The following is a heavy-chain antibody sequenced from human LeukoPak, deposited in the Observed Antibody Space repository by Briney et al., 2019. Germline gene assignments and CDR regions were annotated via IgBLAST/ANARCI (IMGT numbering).Heavy chain of an antibody. J-gene: IGHJ4*02. Sequence: SETLSLTCTVSGASISSGRNYWGWIRQSPGKGLEWIASLYSSGTTHDNPSLQSRVSVSVDTSKNQFSVRLNSLTAADTAVYYCARHLSGTTMAHYFDHWGQGTVVTVSS. CDR2: LYSSGTT. D-gene: IGHD1-1*01. CDR3: ARHLSGTTMAHYFDH. CDR1: GASISSGRNY. V-gene: IGHV4-39*01.